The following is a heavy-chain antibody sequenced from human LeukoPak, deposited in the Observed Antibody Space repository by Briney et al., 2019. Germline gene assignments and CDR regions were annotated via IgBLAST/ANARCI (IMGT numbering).Heavy chain of an antibody. Sequence: SETLSLTCSVSGGSISSYYWSWIRQPPGKGLEWIGYIYTSGSTNYNPSLKSRVTISVDTSKNQFSLKLSSVTAADTAVYYCARLTTYYDFWSGYYNSGYYYMDVWGKGTTVTVSS. J-gene: IGHJ6*03. D-gene: IGHD3-3*01. V-gene: IGHV4-4*09. CDR2: IYTSGST. CDR1: GGSISSYY. CDR3: ARLTTYYDFWSGYYNSGYYYMDV.